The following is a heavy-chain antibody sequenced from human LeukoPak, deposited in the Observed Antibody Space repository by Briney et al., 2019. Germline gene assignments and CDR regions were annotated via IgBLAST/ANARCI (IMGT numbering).Heavy chain of an antibody. CDR2: VYPGDSDT. CDR3: ASYSSGWTGAPDF. V-gene: IGHV5-51*01. D-gene: IGHD6-19*01. J-gene: IGHJ4*02. CDR1: GYSFTSYW. Sequence: GESLKISCKGSGYSFTSYWIGWVRQMPGKGLEWMGIVYPGDSDTRYSPSFQGQVTIPADKSISTAYLQWSSLKASDTAMYYCASYSSGWTGAPDFWGQGTLVTVSS.